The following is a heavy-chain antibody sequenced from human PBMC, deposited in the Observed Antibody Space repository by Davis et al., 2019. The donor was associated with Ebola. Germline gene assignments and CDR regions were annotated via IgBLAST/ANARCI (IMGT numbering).Heavy chain of an antibody. CDR2: FDPEDGET. Sequence: ASVKVSCKASGYTFTSYYMHWVRQAPGKGLEWMGGFDPEDGETIYAQKFQGRVTMTEDTSTDTAYMELSSLRSEDTAVYYCATDLHYYDSSGYYGWGQGTLVTVSS. V-gene: IGHV1-24*01. J-gene: IGHJ4*02. D-gene: IGHD3-22*01. CDR1: GYTFTSYY. CDR3: ATDLHYYDSSGYYG.